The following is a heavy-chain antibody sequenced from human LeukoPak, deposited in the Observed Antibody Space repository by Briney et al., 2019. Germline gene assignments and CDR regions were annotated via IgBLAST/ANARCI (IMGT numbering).Heavy chain of an antibody. CDR2: INYSGST. V-gene: IGHV4-59*01. J-gene: IGHJ3*02. D-gene: IGHD6-13*01. CDR1: GGSISSYY. Sequence: PSETLSLTCTVSGGSISSYYWSWIRQPPGKGLEWIGYINYSGSTRNNPSLKSRVTMSVDTSKNQFSLKLSSVTAADTALYYCARGGRSSWGDAFDIWGVGTMVTVSS. CDR3: ARGGRSSWGDAFDI.